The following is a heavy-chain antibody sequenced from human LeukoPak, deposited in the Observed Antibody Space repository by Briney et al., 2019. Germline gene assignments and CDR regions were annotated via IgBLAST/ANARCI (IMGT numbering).Heavy chain of an antibody. J-gene: IGHJ6*02. CDR1: GFTFSDYY. D-gene: IGHD4-17*01. V-gene: IGHV3-11*01. CDR3: ARSHDYGAEVYGMDV. CDR2: ISKSGSII. Sequence: KTGGSLRLSCAASGFTFSDYYMSWIRQAPGKGLEWVSYISKSGSIIHYGDSVKGRFTISRDNAKNSLYLQMNSLRAEDTAMYYCARSHDYGAEVYGMDVWGQGTTVTVSS.